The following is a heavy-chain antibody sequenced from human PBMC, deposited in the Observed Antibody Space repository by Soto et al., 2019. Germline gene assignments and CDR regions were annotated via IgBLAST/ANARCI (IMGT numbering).Heavy chain of an antibody. V-gene: IGHV4-39*01. CDR2: VYYGETT. J-gene: IGHJ4*02. CDR3: ARQPARPLYSGSGSLDY. CDR1: GGSISSSSYY. D-gene: IGHD3-10*01. Sequence: QLQLQESGPGLVKPSETLSLSCTVSGGSISSSSYYWDWIRQPPGKGLEWIGSVYYGETTYYNPSLKSRVTISLDSSRNRFSLKLSSVTAADTAVYYCARQPARPLYSGSGSLDYWSQGTLVTVSS.